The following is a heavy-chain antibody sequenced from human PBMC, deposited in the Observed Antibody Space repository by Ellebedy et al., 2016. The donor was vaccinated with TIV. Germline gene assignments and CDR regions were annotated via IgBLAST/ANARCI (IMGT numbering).Heavy chain of an antibody. Sequence: SETLSLXXTVSGGSISSSSYYWSWIRQPPGKGLEWIGEINHSGSTNYNPSLKSRVTISVDKSKNQFSLKLSSVTAADTAVYYCARAEDYGDYVWGIDFDLWGRGTLVTVSS. J-gene: IGHJ2*01. CDR3: ARAEDYGDYVWGIDFDL. V-gene: IGHV4-39*07. D-gene: IGHD4-17*01. CDR2: INHSGST. CDR1: GGSISSSSYY.